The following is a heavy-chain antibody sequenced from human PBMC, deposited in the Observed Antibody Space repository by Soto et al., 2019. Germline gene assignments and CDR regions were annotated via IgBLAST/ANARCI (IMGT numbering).Heavy chain of an antibody. Sequence: GASVKVSCKASGYTFTSYGISWVRQATGQGLEWMGWMNPNTGNSGYAQKFQGRVTVTSDTSINTVHMELSSLRSEDTAVYYCARRAETNGWNGFGADKYYFDFWGQGTLVTVSS. CDR2: MNPNTGNS. CDR1: GYTFTSYG. J-gene: IGHJ4*02. CDR3: ARRAETNGWNGFGADKYYFDF. D-gene: IGHD1-1*01. V-gene: IGHV1-8*02.